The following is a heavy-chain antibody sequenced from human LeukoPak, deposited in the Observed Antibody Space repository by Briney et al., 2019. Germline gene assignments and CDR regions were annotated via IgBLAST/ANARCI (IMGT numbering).Heavy chain of an antibody. CDR2: INHSGST. J-gene: IGHJ5*02. V-gene: IGHV4-34*01. D-gene: IGHD3-10*01. CDR3: ARGPPVLLWFGELFGWFDP. Sequence: SETLSLTCAVYGGSFSGYYWSWIRQPPGKGLEWIGEINHSGSTNYNPSLKSRVTISVDTSKNQFSLKLSSVTAADTAVYYCARGPPVLLWFGELFGWFDPWGQGTLVTVSS. CDR1: GGSFSGYY.